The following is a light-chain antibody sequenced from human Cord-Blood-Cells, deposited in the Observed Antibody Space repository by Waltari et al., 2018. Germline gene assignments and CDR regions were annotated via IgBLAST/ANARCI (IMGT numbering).Light chain of an antibody. CDR3: QQYNNWPPYT. J-gene: IGKJ2*01. CDR1: QSVSRH. CDR2: GAS. V-gene: IGKV3-15*01. Sequence: EIVMTQSPATLSVSSGERATHLCRASQSVSRHLAWYQQKPGQAPRLLIYGASTRATGIPARFSGSGSGTEFTLTINSLQSEDFAVYYCQQYNNWPPYTFGQGTKLEIK.